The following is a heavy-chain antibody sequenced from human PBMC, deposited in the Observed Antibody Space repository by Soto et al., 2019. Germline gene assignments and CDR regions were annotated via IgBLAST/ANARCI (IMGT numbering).Heavy chain of an antibody. CDR3: AKDPSPMVRGVMAFDY. V-gene: IGHV3-23*01. J-gene: IGHJ4*02. D-gene: IGHD3-10*01. CDR2: ISGSGGRT. CDR1: GFTFSIYA. Sequence: GGSLRLSCAASGFTFSIYAMTWVRHAPGKGLEWVSAISGSGGRTYYADSVKGRFTISRDNSKNTLYLQMNSLRAGDTAVYYCAKDPSPMVRGVMAFDYWGQGTLVTVSS.